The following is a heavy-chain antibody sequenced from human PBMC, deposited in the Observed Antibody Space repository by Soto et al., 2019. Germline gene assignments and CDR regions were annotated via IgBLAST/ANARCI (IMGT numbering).Heavy chain of an antibody. CDR3: ARLVPYSSPPGYFQY. Sequence: PGESLKISCKGSGYTFYAYWIGWVRQMPGKGLEWMGIIYPDDSDTRYSPSFQGQVTISADKSISTAYLQWSSLQASDTAIYYCARLVPYSSPPGYFQYWGQGTLVTVSS. J-gene: IGHJ1*01. CDR2: IYPDDSDT. D-gene: IGHD6-13*01. V-gene: IGHV5-51*01. CDR1: GYTFYAYW.